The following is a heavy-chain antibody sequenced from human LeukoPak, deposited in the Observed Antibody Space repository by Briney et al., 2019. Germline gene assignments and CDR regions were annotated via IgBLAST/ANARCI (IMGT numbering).Heavy chain of an antibody. CDR2: IKYDGSET. CDR1: GFIFSNYW. D-gene: IGHD3-10*02. Sequence: GGSLRLSCEASGFIFSNYWMSWVRRAPGKGLEWAAHIKYDGSETYYVDSVKGRFTISRDNGKNSLYVQMSSLSVEDTAVYYCATYSPLNARDFQHWGQGTLVIVSS. CDR3: ATYSPLNARDFQH. J-gene: IGHJ1*01. V-gene: IGHV3-7*01.